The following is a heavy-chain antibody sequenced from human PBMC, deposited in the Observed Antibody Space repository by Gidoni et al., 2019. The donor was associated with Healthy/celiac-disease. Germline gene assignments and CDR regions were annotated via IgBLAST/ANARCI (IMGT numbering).Heavy chain of an antibody. J-gene: IGHJ5*02. Sequence: QVQLVESGVGVVQPGRSLRLSCAASGFTFSSYGMHWVRQAPGKGLEWVAVIWYDGSNKYYADSVKGRFTISRDNSKNTLYLQMNSLRAEDTAVYYCARERRAEYNWFDPWGQGTLVTVSS. CDR2: IWYDGSNK. CDR3: ARERRAEYNWFDP. V-gene: IGHV3-33*01. CDR1: GFTFSSYG.